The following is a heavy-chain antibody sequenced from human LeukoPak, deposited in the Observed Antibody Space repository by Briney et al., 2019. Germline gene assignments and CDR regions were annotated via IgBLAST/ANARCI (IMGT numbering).Heavy chain of an antibody. D-gene: IGHD2-15*01. V-gene: IGHV3-23*01. J-gene: IGHJ4*02. CDR3: ASPLDCCGASSHFEVGY. Sequence: GGSLRLSCAASGFTFSDYAMSWVRQAPGKGLEWVSAMSVSGGSTYYADSVQGRFTISRDNSKNTLYLQMNSLRVEDTAVYYCASPLDCCGASSHFEVGYWGQGTLVTVSS. CDR1: GFTFSDYA. CDR2: MSVSGGST.